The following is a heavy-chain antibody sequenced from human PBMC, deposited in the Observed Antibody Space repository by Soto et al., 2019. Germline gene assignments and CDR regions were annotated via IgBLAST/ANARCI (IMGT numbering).Heavy chain of an antibody. CDR1: GGTFSSYA. Sequence: QVQLVQSGAEVKKPGSSVKVSCKASGGTFSSYAISWVRQAPGHGLEWMGGIIPIFGTANYAQKFQGRVTITADESTSTAYMELSSLRSEDTAVYYCARDPYSGYDRRALGWFDPWGQGTLVTVSS. D-gene: IGHD5-12*01. J-gene: IGHJ5*02. V-gene: IGHV1-69*01. CDR3: ARDPYSGYDRRALGWFDP. CDR2: IIPIFGTA.